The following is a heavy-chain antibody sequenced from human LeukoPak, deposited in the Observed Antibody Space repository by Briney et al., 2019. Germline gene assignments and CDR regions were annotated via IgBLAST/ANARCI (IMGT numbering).Heavy chain of an antibody. D-gene: IGHD3-22*01. CDR3: ASITMIVGNDAFAI. CDR2: INPNSGGT. J-gene: IGHJ3*02. V-gene: IGHV1-2*02. Sequence: GASVKVSCKASGYTFTGYYMHWVRQAPGQGLEWMGWINPNSGGTNYAQKFQGRVIMTMETSISTAYMEVSRLRSDDTPVYYCASITMIVGNDAFAISGQGTMVTVSS. CDR1: GYTFTGYY.